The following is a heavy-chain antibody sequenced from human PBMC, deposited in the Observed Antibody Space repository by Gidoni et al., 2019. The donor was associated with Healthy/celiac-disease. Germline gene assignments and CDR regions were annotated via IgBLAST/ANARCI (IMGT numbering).Heavy chain of an antibody. Sequence: QVQPVQSGAEGKQPGTSLKVSCKASGGKVRSYAISWVRKAPGQGLEWMGGIIPIFGTANYAQKFQGRVTITADESTSTAYVELSSLRSEDTAVYYCARALGGVYYYYGMDVWGQGTTVTVSS. D-gene: IGHD3-16*01. CDR3: ARALGGVYYYYGMDV. J-gene: IGHJ6*02. CDR2: IIPIFGTA. V-gene: IGHV1-69*01. CDR1: GGKVRSYA.